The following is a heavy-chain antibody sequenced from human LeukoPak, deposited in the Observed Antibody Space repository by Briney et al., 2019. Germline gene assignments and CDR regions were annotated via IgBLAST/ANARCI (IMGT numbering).Heavy chain of an antibody. D-gene: IGHD6-19*01. CDR1: GFTFSSYS. CDR3: AKDGSGWYLPHWYFDL. J-gene: IGHJ2*01. V-gene: IGHV3-21*04. Sequence: PGGSLRLSCAASGFTFSSYSMNWVRQAPGKGLEWVSSISSSSSYIYYADSVKGRFTISRDNAKNSLYLQMNSLRAEDKAVYYCAKDGSGWYLPHWYFDLWGRGTLVTVSS. CDR2: ISSSSSYI.